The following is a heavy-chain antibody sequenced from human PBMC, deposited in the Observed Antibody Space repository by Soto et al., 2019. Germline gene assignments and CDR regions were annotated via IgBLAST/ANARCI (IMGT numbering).Heavy chain of an antibody. CDR1: GGTFSSYA. CDR2: IIPIFGTA. J-gene: IGHJ5*02. Sequence: SVKVSCKASGGTFSSYAISWVRQAPGQGLEWMGGIIPIFGTANYAQKFQGRVTITADESTSTAYMELSSLRSEDTAVYYCARDDYGEGWFDPWGQGTLVTVSS. CDR3: ARDDYGEGWFDP. D-gene: IGHD4-17*01. V-gene: IGHV1-69*13.